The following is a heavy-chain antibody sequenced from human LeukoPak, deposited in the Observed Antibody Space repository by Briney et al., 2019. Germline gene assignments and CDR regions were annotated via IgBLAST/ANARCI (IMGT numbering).Heavy chain of an antibody. CDR1: GYTFTGYY. CDR2: INPNSGGT. D-gene: IGHD1-14*01. J-gene: IGHJ5*02. Sequence: ASVKVSCKASGYTFTGYYMHWVRQAPGQGLEWMGWINPNSGGTNYAKKFQGRVTMTRDTSISTAYMELSRLRSDDTAVYYCARDTPRREGNWFDPWGQGTLVTVSS. CDR3: ARDTPRREGNWFDP. V-gene: IGHV1-2*02.